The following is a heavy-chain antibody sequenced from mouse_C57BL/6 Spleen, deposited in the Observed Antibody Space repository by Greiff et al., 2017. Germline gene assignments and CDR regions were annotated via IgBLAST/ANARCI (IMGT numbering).Heavy chain of an antibody. V-gene: IGHV1-80*01. CDR1: GYAFSSYW. D-gene: IGHD2-2*01. Sequence: VQLVESGAELVKPGASVKISCKASGYAFSSYWMNWVKQRPGKGLEWIGQIYPGDGDTNYNGKFKGKATLTADKSSSTAYMQLSSLTSEDSAVYFCARGGYGYAMDYWGQGTSVTVSS. CDR2: IYPGDGDT. CDR3: ARGGYGYAMDY. J-gene: IGHJ4*01.